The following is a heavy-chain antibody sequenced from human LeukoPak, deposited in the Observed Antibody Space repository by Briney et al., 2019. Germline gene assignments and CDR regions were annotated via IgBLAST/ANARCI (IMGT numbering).Heavy chain of an antibody. CDR2: INHSGST. CDR1: GGSFSGYY. Sequence: PSETLSLTCAVYGGSFSGYYWSWIRQPPGKGLEWIGEINHSGSTNYNPSLKSRVTISVDTSKTQFSLKLSSVTAADTAVYYCARGILTGYSTFDYWGQGTLVTVSS. V-gene: IGHV4-34*01. D-gene: IGHD3-9*01. CDR3: ARGILTGYSTFDY. J-gene: IGHJ4*02.